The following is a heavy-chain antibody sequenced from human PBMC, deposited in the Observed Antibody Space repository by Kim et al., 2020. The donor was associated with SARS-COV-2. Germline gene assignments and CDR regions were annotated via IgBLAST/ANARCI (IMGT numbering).Heavy chain of an antibody. V-gene: IGHV4-4*07. J-gene: IGHJ5*02. Sequence: SQTLSLSCTVSGGSISYFFWSWIRQPAGKGLEWIGRIYSSGSTTYNPSLQSRVTISVDTSKNQVSLTLTSVTAADTAGYYCARVAPLAGYNWFDPWGQGT. CDR2: IYSSGST. CDR3: ARVAPLAGYNWFDP. D-gene: IGHD3-3*02. CDR1: GGSISYFF.